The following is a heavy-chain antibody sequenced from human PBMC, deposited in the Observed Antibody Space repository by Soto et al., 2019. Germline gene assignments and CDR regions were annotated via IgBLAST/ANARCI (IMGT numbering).Heavy chain of an antibody. D-gene: IGHD4-17*01. Sequence: VQLLESGGGLVQPGGSLRLSCAASGFTFSSYAMSWVRQAPGKGLEWVSAISGSGGSTYYADSVKGRFTISRDNSKNTLYLQMNSLRAEDTAVYYCAKDLPGYGDYGDAFDIWGQGTMVTVSS. V-gene: IGHV3-23*01. J-gene: IGHJ3*02. CDR3: AKDLPGYGDYGDAFDI. CDR1: GFTFSSYA. CDR2: ISGSGGST.